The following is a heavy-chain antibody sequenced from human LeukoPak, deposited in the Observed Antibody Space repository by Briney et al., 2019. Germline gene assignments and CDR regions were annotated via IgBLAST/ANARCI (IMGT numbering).Heavy chain of an antibody. J-gene: IGHJ4*02. CDR2: INPTADNI. Sequence: GGSLRLSCAASGFTFRSHEMNWFRQAPGKGLEWVASINPTADNIQYADSVKGRFTISRDNAENSLYLQMNSLRVEDTAVYYCARDHDAFGPHDYWGQGTLVTVSS. D-gene: IGHD3-16*01. CDR3: ARDHDAFGPHDY. V-gene: IGHV3-48*03. CDR1: GFTFRSHE.